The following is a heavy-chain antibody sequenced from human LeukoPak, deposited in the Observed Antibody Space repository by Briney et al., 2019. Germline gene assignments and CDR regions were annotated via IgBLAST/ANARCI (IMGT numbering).Heavy chain of an antibody. V-gene: IGHV3-23*01. D-gene: IGHD4-23*01. CDR2: ISGSGDNT. J-gene: IGHJ3*02. CDR3: AKADDDYGGNGPNDAFDI. Sequence: GGSLRLSCAASGFTFSSYAMSWVRQAPGKGLEWVSGISGSGDNTDYADSVKGRFTISRDNFKNTLYLRMNSLRAEDTAVYYCAKADDDYGGNGPNDAFDIWGQGTMVTVSS. CDR1: GFTFSSYA.